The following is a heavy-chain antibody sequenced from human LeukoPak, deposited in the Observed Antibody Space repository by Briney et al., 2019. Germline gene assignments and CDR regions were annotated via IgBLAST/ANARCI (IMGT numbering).Heavy chain of an antibody. CDR2: IYYSGST. CDR3: ARGRQNYDFWSGYSSFDY. Sequence: PSQTLSLTCTVSGGSISSGDYYWSWIRQPPGKGLEWIGYIYYSGSTYYNPSLKSRVTISVDTSKNQFSLKLSSVTAADTAVYYCARGRQNYDFWSGYSSFDYWGQGTLVTVSS. J-gene: IGHJ4*02. V-gene: IGHV4-30-4*08. D-gene: IGHD3-3*01. CDR1: GGSISSGDYY.